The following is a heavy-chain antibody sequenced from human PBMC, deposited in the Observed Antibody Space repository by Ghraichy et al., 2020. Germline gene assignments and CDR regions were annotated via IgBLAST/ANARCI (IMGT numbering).Heavy chain of an antibody. V-gene: IGHV3-7*05. CDR3: ARDIVVVPAAVNWFDP. D-gene: IGHD2-2*01. CDR1: GFTFSSYW. J-gene: IGHJ5*02. CDR2: RKQDGSEK. Sequence: GESLNISCAASGFTFSSYWMSWVRQAPGKGLEWVANRKQDGSEKYYVDSVKGRFTISRDNAKNSLYLQMNSLRAEDTAVYYCARDIVVVPAAVNWFDPWGQGTLVTVSS.